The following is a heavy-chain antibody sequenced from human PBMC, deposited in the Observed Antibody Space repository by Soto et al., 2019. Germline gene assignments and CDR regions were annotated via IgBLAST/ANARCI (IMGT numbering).Heavy chain of an antibody. Sequence: GGSLRLSCXASGFTVSSYVMHWVRQAPGKGLEWVAKISYDGDYRYYADSVKGRFTISRDNSKNTLYLQMNSLRAEDTALYYCAKDRGRYCSGGSCYLFDYWGQGIMVTVSS. J-gene: IGHJ4*02. CDR3: AKDRGRYCSGGSCYLFDY. D-gene: IGHD2-15*01. CDR1: GFTVSSYV. V-gene: IGHV3-30*18. CDR2: ISYDGDYR.